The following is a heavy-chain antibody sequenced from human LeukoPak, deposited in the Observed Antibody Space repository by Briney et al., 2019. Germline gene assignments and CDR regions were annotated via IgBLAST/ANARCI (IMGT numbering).Heavy chain of an antibody. Sequence: GGSLRLSCAASGFTFSSYAMSWVRQAPGKGLEWVSTLSGRGGSTFYADSVKGRFTISRDNSKNTLYLQMNSLRAEDTAVYYCAKLGTRGFYFDYWGQGTLVTVSS. CDR2: LSGRGGST. CDR1: GFTFSSYA. D-gene: IGHD3-16*01. J-gene: IGHJ4*02. CDR3: AKLGTRGFYFDY. V-gene: IGHV3-23*01.